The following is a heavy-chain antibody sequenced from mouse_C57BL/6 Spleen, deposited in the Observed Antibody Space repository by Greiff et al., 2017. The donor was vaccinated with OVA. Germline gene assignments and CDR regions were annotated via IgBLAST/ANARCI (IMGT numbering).Heavy chain of an antibody. CDR2: ISDGGSYT. J-gene: IGHJ4*01. CDR1: GFTFSSYA. CDR3: ARALIYYDYGYAMDY. V-gene: IGHV5-4*01. D-gene: IGHD2-4*01. Sequence: EVQLVESGGGLVKPGGSLKLSCAASGFTFSSYAMSWVRQTPEKRLEWVATISDGGSYTYYPDNVKGRFTISRDNAKNNLYLQMSHLKSEDTAMYYCARALIYYDYGYAMDYWGQGTSVTVSS.